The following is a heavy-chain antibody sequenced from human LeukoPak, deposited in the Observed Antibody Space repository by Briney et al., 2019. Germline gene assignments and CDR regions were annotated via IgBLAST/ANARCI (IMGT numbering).Heavy chain of an antibody. CDR1: GFTFSNYA. D-gene: IGHD6-13*01. CDR3: ARDGRSSSWYHYYGMDV. Sequence: GRSLRLSCAASGFTFSNYAMYWVRQAPGKGLEWVAVMSYDGSNKYYADSVKGRFTISRDNSKNTLYLQMNSLRAEDTAVYYCARDGRSSSWYHYYGMDVWGQGTTVIVSS. CDR2: MSYDGSNK. J-gene: IGHJ6*02. V-gene: IGHV3-30-3*01.